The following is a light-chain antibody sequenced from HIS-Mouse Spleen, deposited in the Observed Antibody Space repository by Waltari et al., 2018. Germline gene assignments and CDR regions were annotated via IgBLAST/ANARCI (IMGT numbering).Light chain of an antibody. CDR1: QDISNY. CDR2: EAS. J-gene: IGKJ3*01. Sequence: DIQMTQSPSYLSASVGDRVTITCQASQDISNYLNWNQQKPGKAPKLLIYEASKLETGVPSRFSGSGSGTDFTFTISSLQPEDIATYYCQQYDNLPLFTFGPGTKVDIK. CDR3: QQYDNLPLFT. V-gene: IGKV1-33*01.